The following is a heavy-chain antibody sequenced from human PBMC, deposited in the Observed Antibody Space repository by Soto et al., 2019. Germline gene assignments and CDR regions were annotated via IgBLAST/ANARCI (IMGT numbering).Heavy chain of an antibody. V-gene: IGHV3-23*01. CDR1: GFSLTTYA. Sequence: EVQLLESGGDLVQPGGSLRLSCAVSGFSLTTYAMTWVRQAPGEGLEWVATITGGTGPTYYGDSVKGRFTVSRDISKNTLYLRLKSLKGDDTAIYYCVKDLYNDMFDSGGQGTLVTVSS. CDR2: ITGGTGPT. CDR3: VKDLYNDMFDS. J-gene: IGHJ4*02. D-gene: IGHD1-1*01.